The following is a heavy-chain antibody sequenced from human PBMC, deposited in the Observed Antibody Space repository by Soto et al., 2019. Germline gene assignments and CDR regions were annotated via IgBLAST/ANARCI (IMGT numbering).Heavy chain of an antibody. CDR3: ARELKPYNSGWYFTLS. CDR2: IYISGNT. Sequence: SETLSLTCSVSGGSVSSHYWSWVRQPAGKGLEWIGRIYISGNTKYNPSFKGRVTMSVDTSKNQVSLRLSSVTAADTAVYYCARELKPYNSGWYFTLSWSQGTQVTV. J-gene: IGHJ5*02. V-gene: IGHV4-4*07. D-gene: IGHD6-19*01. CDR1: GGSVSSHY.